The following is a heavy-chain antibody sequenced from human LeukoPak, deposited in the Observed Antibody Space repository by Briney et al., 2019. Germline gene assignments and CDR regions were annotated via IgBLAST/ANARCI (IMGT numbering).Heavy chain of an antibody. J-gene: IGHJ4*02. CDR3: AREFAGAAPSEDY. Sequence: PGGSLRLSCAASGFTFSSYGMHWVRQAPGKGLEWVAVIWYDGSNKYYADSVKGRFTISRDNSKNTLYLQMNSLRAEDTAVYYCAREFAGAAPSEDYWGQGTLVTVSS. CDR1: GFTFSSYG. V-gene: IGHV3-33*01. CDR2: IWYDGSNK. D-gene: IGHD3-16*01.